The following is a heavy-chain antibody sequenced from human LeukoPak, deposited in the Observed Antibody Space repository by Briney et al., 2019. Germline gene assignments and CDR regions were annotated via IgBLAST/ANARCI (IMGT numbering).Heavy chain of an antibody. J-gene: IGHJ4*02. Sequence: ASVKVSCKASGYTFTSYYMHWVRQAPGQGLEWMGIINPSGGSTSYAQKFQGRVTMTRDTSTSTVYMELSSLRSEDTAVYYCARVFDLVGHFTTVAYWGQGTLVTVSS. CDR1: GYTFTSYY. CDR3: ARVFDLVGHFTTVAY. V-gene: IGHV1-46*01. CDR2: INPSGGST. D-gene: IGHD4-23*01.